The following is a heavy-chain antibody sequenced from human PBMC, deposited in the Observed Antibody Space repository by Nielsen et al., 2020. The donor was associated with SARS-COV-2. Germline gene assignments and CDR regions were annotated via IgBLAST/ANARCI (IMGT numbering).Heavy chain of an antibody. CDR2: IYSGGST. D-gene: IGHD6-13*01. V-gene: IGHV3-66*01. CDR3: ARDLGSSWYLNAFDI. Sequence: GESLKISCAASGFTVSSNYMSWVRQAPGTGLEWVSVIYSGGSTYYADSVKGRFTISRDISKNTLYLQMNSLRAEDTAVYYCARDLGSSWYLNAFDIWGQGTMVTVSS. CDR1: GFTVSSNY. J-gene: IGHJ3*02.